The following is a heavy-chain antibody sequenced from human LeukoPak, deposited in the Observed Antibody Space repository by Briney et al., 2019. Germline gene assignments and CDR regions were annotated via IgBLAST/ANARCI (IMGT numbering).Heavy chain of an antibody. D-gene: IGHD6-19*01. J-gene: IGHJ4*02. CDR3: AKDARRTNGWYFFDY. Sequence: GGSLRLSCAASGFAFSSQAMGWVRQAPGKGLEWVSVISDSGSITYYADSVKGRFTISRDNSKKMLFLQISSLRAEDTAVYYCAKDARRTNGWYFFDYWGRGTLVTVSS. V-gene: IGHV3-23*01. CDR2: ISDSGSIT. CDR1: GFAFSSQA.